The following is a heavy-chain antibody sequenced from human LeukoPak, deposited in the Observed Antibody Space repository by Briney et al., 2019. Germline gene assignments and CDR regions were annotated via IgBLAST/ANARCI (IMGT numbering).Heavy chain of an antibody. V-gene: IGHV1-18*01. CDR3: ARVPNGGNLFDY. Sequence: ASVKVSCKASGNTFTSYGISWVRQAPGQGLEWMGWISAYNGNTNYAQKLQGRVTVTTDTSTSTAYMELRSLRSDDTAVYYCARVPNGGNLFDYWGQGTLVTVSS. CDR2: ISAYNGNT. D-gene: IGHD4-23*01. CDR1: GNTFTSYG. J-gene: IGHJ4*02.